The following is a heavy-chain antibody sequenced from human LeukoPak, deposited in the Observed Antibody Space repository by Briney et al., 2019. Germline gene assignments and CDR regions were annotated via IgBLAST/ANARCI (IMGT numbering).Heavy chain of an antibody. Sequence: GGPLRLSCVASGFTFSDYGMHWVRQAPGKGLEWVAVIWHDGSNKYYADSVKGRFTISRDNSENTLYLQMNSLRVEDTALFYCARAGGSRYGYAFDVWGQGTLVTVSS. D-gene: IGHD5-12*01. CDR2: IWHDGSNK. CDR1: GFTFSDYG. V-gene: IGHV3-33*01. CDR3: ARAGGSRYGYAFDV. J-gene: IGHJ3*01.